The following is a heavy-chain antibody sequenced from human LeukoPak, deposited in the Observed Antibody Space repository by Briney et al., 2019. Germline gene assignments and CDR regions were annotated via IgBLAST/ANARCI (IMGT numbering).Heavy chain of an antibody. D-gene: IGHD6-19*01. V-gene: IGHV3-11*01. CDR3: AKGPRSGWYLDAFDI. CDR2: ISSRGSSI. CDR1: GFSFSDYY. J-gene: IGHJ3*02. Sequence: PGGSLRLSCEASGFSFSDYYMTWIRQAPGKGPEWVSYISSRGSSIYYEDSVKGRFTISRDNAKNSLYLQMNSLRADDMALYYCAKGPRSGWYLDAFDIWGQGTMVTVSS.